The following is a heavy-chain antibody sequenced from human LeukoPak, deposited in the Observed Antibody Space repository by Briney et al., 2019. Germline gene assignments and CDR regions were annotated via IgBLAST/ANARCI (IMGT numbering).Heavy chain of an antibody. CDR3: ARGSRYSGSYYIYDY. CDR1: GGSISSYY. V-gene: IGHV4-59*01. D-gene: IGHD1-26*01. Sequence: SETPSLTCTVSGGSISSYYWSWIRQPPGKGLEWIGYIYYSGSTNYNPSLKSRVTISVDTSKNQFSLKLSSVTAADTAVYYCARGSRYSGSYYIYDYWGQGTLVTVSS. CDR2: IYYSGST. J-gene: IGHJ4*02.